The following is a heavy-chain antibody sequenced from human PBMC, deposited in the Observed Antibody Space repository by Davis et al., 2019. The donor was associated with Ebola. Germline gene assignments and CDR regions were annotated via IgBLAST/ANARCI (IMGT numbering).Heavy chain of an antibody. J-gene: IGHJ4*02. CDR3: ASLEWAKPNY. V-gene: IGHV3-11*04. CDR1: GFTFSDYY. CDR2: ISSSGSTI. D-gene: IGHD3-3*01. Sequence: PGGSLRLSCAASGFTFSDYYMNWIRQAPGKGLEWISYISSSGSTIYYADSVKGRFTISRDNAKNSLYLQMNNLRADDTAVYYCASLEWAKPNYWGQGTLVTVSS.